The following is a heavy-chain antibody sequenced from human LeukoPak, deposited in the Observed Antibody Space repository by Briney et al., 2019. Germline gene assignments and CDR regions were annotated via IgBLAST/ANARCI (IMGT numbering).Heavy chain of an antibody. Sequence: GGSLRLSYATSGFTFSSYTMTWVRQAPGKGLEYVSGIGTSASSTTYADSVKGRFTISRDNSKNTLYLQMNSLRVEDTAVYYCAKDPNWDRGYWGQGTLVTVSS. J-gene: IGHJ4*02. V-gene: IGHV3-23*01. CDR2: IGTSASST. D-gene: IGHD7-27*01. CDR3: AKDPNWDRGY. CDR1: GFTFSSYT.